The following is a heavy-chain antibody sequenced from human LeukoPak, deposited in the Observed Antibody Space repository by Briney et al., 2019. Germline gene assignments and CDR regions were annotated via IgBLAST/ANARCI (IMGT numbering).Heavy chain of an antibody. CDR2: ISYDGSNK. V-gene: IGHV3-30*04. J-gene: IGHJ3*02. CDR3: ARVPGYCSGGSCRGGAFDI. D-gene: IGHD2-15*01. CDR1: GFTFSSYA. Sequence: GGSLRLSCAASGFTFSSYAMHWVRQAPGKGPEWVAVISYDGSNKYYADSVKGRFTISRDNSKNTLYLQMNSLRAEDTAVYYCARVPGYCSGGSCRGGAFDIWGQGTMVTVSS.